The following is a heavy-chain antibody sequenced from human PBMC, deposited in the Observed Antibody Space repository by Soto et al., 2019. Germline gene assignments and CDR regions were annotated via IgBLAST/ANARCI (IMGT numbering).Heavy chain of an antibody. J-gene: IGHJ4*02. V-gene: IGHV3-74*01. CDR2: INSDGSST. D-gene: IGHD3-10*01. CDR1: GFALSGYW. Sequence: GGSLRLSCAASGFALSGYWMHWVRQAPGKGLVWVSRINSDGSSTRYADSVEGRFTISRDNAKNTLYLQMNSLRAEDMAVYYCARGDPFYGAGRYRLFDYWGQGTLVTVSS. CDR3: ARGDPFYGAGRYRLFDY.